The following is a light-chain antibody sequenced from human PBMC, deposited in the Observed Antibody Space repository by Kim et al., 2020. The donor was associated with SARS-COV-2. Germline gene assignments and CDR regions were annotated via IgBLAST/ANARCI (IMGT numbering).Light chain of an antibody. J-gene: IGLJ3*02. CDR1: SSNIGTNS. Sequence: QSVLTQPPSASGTPGQRVTISCSGSSSNIGTNSVYWYQQLPGTAPKLLIYKNTQRPSGVPDRFSGSKSGTSASLAISGLRSEDEADYYCATWDDSLSGWVFGGGTKLTVL. CDR2: KNT. CDR3: ATWDDSLSGWV. V-gene: IGLV1-47*01.